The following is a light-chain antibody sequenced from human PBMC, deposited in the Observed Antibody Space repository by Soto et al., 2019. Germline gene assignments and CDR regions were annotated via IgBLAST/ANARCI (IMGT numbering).Light chain of an antibody. CDR1: QGISGR. Sequence: DIQMTQSPSSVSAPVGDRATITCRASQGISGRLAWYQQTPGKAPRLLIYETSTLQTGVPSRFSGSGSGTDFTLTISSLQPEDFAIYYCQQRDSLPLTVGGGTKVEI. CDR3: QQRDSLPLT. J-gene: IGKJ4*01. CDR2: ETS. V-gene: IGKV1-12*01.